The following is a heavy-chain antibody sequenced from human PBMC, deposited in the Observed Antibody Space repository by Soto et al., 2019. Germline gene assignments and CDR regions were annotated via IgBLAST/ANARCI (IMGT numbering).Heavy chain of an antibody. D-gene: IGHD3-3*01. Sequence: GGSLRLSCTSSTISINVHGIQWVRQAPAKVLEWLAFISNDGRVQYYADSVKGRFTISRDYSKNTVDLQMNSLRNEETAVYYCARDIWSGDYKWFDSWGPGTLVNVSS. CDR2: ISNDGRVQ. CDR1: TISINVHG. CDR3: ARDIWSGDYKWFDS. V-gene: IGHV3-30*03. J-gene: IGHJ5*01.